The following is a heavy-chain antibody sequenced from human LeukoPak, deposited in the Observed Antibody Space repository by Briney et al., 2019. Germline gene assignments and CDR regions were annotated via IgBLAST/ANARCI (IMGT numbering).Heavy chain of an antibody. D-gene: IGHD1-26*01. V-gene: IGHV4-4*07. CDR3: ARDQYSGSLDY. CDR2: FYSTGST. CDR1: GGSISSYY. J-gene: IGHJ4*02. Sequence: SETLSLTCTVSGGSISSYYWTWIRQPAGKGLEWIGRFYSTGSTNYNPSLMSRVTMSVGASKNKLSLMLSSVTGAEAAVYYCARDQYSGSLDYWGQGALVTVSS.